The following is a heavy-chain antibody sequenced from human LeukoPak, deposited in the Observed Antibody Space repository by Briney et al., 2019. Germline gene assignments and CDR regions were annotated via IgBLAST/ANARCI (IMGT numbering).Heavy chain of an antibody. CDR2: INPRGGTT. CDR3: ARDKYGSGYDRFGNWFDP. Sequence: ASVKVSCKASGYTFTSYFMHWVRQAPGQGLEWMGLINPRGGTTNFPQKFQGRVTMTRDTSTSTVYMELSSLRSEDTAVYYCARDKYGSGYDRFGNWFDPWGQGTLVTVSS. J-gene: IGHJ5*02. D-gene: IGHD5-12*01. CDR1: GYTFTSYF. V-gene: IGHV1-46*01.